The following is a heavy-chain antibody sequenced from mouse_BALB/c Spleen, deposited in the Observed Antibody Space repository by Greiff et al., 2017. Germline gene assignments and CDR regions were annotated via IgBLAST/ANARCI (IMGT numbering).Heavy chain of an antibody. Sequence: EVKLMESGGGLVKPGGSLKLSCAASGFTFSSYAMSWVRQSPEKRLEWVAEISSGGSYTYYPDTVTGRFTISRDNAKNTLYLEMSSLRSEDTAMYYCARGEGYPYYFDYWGQGTTLTVSS. CDR1: GFTFSSYA. D-gene: IGHD2-14*01. V-gene: IGHV5-9-4*01. J-gene: IGHJ2*01. CDR3: ARGEGYPYYFDY. CDR2: ISSGGSYT.